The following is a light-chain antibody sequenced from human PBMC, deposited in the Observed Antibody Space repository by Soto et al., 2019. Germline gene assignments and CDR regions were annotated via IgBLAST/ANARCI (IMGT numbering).Light chain of an antibody. J-gene: IGKJ5*01. V-gene: IGKV1-9*01. Sequence: ILLTQSPSSLSASVGDRVTITCRASQGIDTSLAWYQQKPGKAPKLLIYAPSNFQSGVPSRFSGSGSGTHFTLTISSLQPEDFAVYYCQQYGSSVTFGQGTRLETK. CDR3: QQYGSSVT. CDR2: APS. CDR1: QGIDTS.